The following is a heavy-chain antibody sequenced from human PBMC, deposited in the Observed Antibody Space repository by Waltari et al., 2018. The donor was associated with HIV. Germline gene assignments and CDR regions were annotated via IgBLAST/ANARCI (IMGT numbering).Heavy chain of an antibody. CDR1: GYSFTSYW. D-gene: IGHD3-10*01. V-gene: IGHV5-51*03. CDR2: IYPGDSDT. Sequence: EVQLVQSGAEVKKPGESLKISCQGSGYSFTSYWIGWVRQMPGKGLEWMWIIYPGDSDTRYSPSFQGQVTISADKSISTAYLQWSSLKASDTAMYYCARYITMVRGGANWFDPWGQGTLVTVSS. J-gene: IGHJ5*02. CDR3: ARYITMVRGGANWFDP.